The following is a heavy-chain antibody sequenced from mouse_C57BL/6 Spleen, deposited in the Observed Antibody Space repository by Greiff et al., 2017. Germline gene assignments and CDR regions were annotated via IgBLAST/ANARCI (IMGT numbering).Heavy chain of an antibody. CDR2: IDPETGGP. CDR1: GYTFTDYE. J-gene: IGHJ4*01. CDR3: TRKPPITTVVEGAMDY. Sequence: QVQLQQSGAELVRPGASVTLSCKASGYTFTDYEMHWVKPTPVHGLEWIGAIDPETGGPAYNQKFTGKALLTADKSSSTAYMELRSLTSEDSAVYYCTRKPPITTVVEGAMDYWGQGTSVTVSS. V-gene: IGHV1-15*01. D-gene: IGHD1-1*01.